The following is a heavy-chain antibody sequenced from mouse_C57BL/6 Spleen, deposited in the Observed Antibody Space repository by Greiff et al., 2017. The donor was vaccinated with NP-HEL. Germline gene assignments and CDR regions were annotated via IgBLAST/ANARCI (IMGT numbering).Heavy chain of an antibody. D-gene: IGHD1-1*01. CDR1: GFTFSSYA. CDR2: ISSGGDYI. J-gene: IGHJ1*03. CDR3: TREGGYYYGQTRYFDV. Sequence: EVQRVESFEGLVKPGGSGRLSCGASGFTFSSYAMSWVRQTPEKRLEWVAYISSGGDYIYYADTVKGRFTISRDNARNTLYLQMSSLKSEDTAMYYCTREGGYYYGQTRYFDVWGTGTTVTVSS. V-gene: IGHV5-9-1*02.